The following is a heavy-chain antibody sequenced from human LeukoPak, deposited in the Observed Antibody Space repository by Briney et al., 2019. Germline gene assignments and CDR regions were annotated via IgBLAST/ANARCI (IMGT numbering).Heavy chain of an antibody. CDR1: GGSFSGYY. Sequence: PSETLSLTCAVYGGSFSGYYWSWIRQPPGKGLEWIGEINYSGSTNYNPSLKSRATISVDTSKNQISLKLSSVTAADTAVYYCAPLGDYYDGRDYHPRYHFDYWGQGTLATVSS. D-gene: IGHD3-22*01. CDR3: APLGDYYDGRDYHPRYHFDY. J-gene: IGHJ4*02. CDR2: INYSGST. V-gene: IGHV4-34*01.